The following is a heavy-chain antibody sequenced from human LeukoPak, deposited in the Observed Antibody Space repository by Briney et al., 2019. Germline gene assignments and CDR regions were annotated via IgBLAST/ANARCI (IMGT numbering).Heavy chain of an antibody. V-gene: IGHV4-39*01. CDR1: GGSISSSSYY. Sequence: SETLSLTCTVSGGSISSSSYYWGWIRQPPGKGLEWIGSIYYSGSTYYNPSLKSRVTISVDTSKNQFSLKLSSVAAADTAVYYCARPIAAAGTNWGQGTLVTVSS. CDR3: ARPIAAAGTN. CDR2: IYYSGST. J-gene: IGHJ4*02. D-gene: IGHD6-13*01.